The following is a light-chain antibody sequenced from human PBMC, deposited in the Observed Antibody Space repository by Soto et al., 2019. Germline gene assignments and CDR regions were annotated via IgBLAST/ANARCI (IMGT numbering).Light chain of an antibody. Sequence: QSALAQPAYVSGSPGQSITISCAGSSRDIGGYDFVSWYQQHPGEVPKLIIFDVSDRPSGVSDRFSGSKSGDTASLTISGLQVEDEADYYFSSFSNSDTPYVFGTGTKLTVL. J-gene: IGLJ1*01. CDR3: SSFSNSDTPYV. CDR2: DVS. V-gene: IGLV2-14*03. CDR1: SRDIGGYDF.